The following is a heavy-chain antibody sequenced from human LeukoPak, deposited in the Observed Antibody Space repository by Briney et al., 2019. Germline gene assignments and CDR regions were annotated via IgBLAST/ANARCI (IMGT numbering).Heavy chain of an antibody. J-gene: IGHJ5*02. Sequence: SETLSLTCTVSGYSISSGYYWGWIRQPPGKGLEWIGSIYHSGSTNYNPSLKSRVTISVDTSKNQFSLKLSSVTAADTAVYYCARDQGIAVAGSPATWGQGTLVTVSS. V-gene: IGHV4-38-2*02. CDR2: IYHSGST. D-gene: IGHD6-19*01. CDR3: ARDQGIAVAGSPAT. CDR1: GYSISSGYY.